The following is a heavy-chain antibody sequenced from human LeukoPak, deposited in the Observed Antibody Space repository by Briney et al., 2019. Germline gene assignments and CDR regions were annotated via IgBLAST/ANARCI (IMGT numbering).Heavy chain of an antibody. D-gene: IGHD3-9*01. J-gene: IGHJ5*02. CDR3: ARLVTGYPNWFDP. Sequence: GGSLRLSCAASGFTLSSYAMSWVRQALGKGLEWVSSISGSGGTTYHAEAVKGRFTISRDNSKNTLFLQMNSLRVEDTAVYYCARLVTGYPNWFDPWGQGTLVTVSS. CDR1: GFTLSSYA. CDR2: ISGSGGTT. V-gene: IGHV3-23*01.